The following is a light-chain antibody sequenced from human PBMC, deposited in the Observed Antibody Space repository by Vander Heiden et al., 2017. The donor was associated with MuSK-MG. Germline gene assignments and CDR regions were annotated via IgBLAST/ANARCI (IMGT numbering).Light chain of an antibody. CDR2: DTS. CDR1: QSIGAGY. V-gene: IGKV3-20*01. J-gene: IGKJ1*01. CDR3: QQEDGSPWT. Sequence: IVLTQSPGTLSLSPGERATLSCRASQSIGAGYLAWFQQKPGQAPRLLLYDTSTRATGIPDRFSGSGSGTDFTLAVSGLEPEDFAVYYCQQEDGSPWTFGQGTKVEIK.